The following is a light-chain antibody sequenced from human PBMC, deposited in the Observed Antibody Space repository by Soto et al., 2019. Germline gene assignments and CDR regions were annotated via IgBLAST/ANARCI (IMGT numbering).Light chain of an antibody. V-gene: IGKV3-20*01. CDR2: GAS. J-gene: IGKJ4*01. Sequence: EIVLTQSPGTLSLSPGESATLSCRASQSVSSSYLARYQQKPGQAPRLLIYGASNRATGIPDRFSGSGSGTDFTLTISRLEPEEFAVYYCQQYSSSPRTFGGGTKVEIK. CDR3: QQYSSSPRT. CDR1: QSVSSSY.